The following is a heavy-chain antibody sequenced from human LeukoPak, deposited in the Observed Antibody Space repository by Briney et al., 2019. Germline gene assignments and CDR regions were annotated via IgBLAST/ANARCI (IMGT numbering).Heavy chain of an antibody. CDR3: ARGLRRDGYKPFDY. CDR1: GFTFDDYA. D-gene: IGHD5-12*01. V-gene: IGHV3-9*01. J-gene: IGHJ4*02. CDR2: ISWNSGSI. Sequence: GGSLRLSCAASGFTFDDYAMHWVRQAPGKGLEWVSGISWNSGSIGYADSVKGRSTISRDNAKNSLYLQMNSLRAEDTALYYCARGLRRDGYKPFDYWGQGTLVTVSS.